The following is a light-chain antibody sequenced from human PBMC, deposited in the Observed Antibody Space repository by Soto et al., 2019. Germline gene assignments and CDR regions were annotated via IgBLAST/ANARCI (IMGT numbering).Light chain of an antibody. V-gene: IGKV1-5*03. CDR1: QSISSL. CDR3: QHYNSYSP. CDR2: KAS. J-gene: IGKJ4*02. Sequence: DIQMTQSPSTLSASVGDRVIITCRASQSISSLLAWYQQQPGKAPKLLIYKASSLESGVPSRFSGSGSGTEFTLTITSLQPDDFATYYCQHYNSYSPFGGGTKVEIK.